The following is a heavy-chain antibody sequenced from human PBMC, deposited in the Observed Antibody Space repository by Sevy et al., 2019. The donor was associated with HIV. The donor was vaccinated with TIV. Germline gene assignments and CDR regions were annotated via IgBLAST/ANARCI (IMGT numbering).Heavy chain of an antibody. J-gene: IGHJ4*02. CDR1: GFTFSSYA. V-gene: IGHV3-30-3*01. Sequence: GGSLRLSCAASGFTFSSYAMHWVRQAPGKGLEWVPVISYDGSNKYYADSVKGRFTISRDNSKNTLYLQMNSLGAGDTAVYYCARVLTSGYWGQGTLVTVSS. CDR3: ARVLTSGY. CDR2: ISYDGSNK. D-gene: IGHD7-27*01.